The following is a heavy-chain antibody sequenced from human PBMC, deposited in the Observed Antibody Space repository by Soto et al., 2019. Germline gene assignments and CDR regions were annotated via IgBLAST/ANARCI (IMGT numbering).Heavy chain of an antibody. V-gene: IGHV5-51*01. J-gene: IGHJ3*02. Sequence: PGESLKISCKGSGYSFSTYWIGWVRQMPGKGLEWMGIVFPGDSDTIYSPSFQGQVTISADRSINTAYLQWSSLKASDTAMYYCARHVRSGYTSGDHAFDIWGQGTMVTVSS. CDR1: GYSFSTYW. CDR3: ARHVRSGYTSGDHAFDI. D-gene: IGHD5-18*01. CDR2: VFPGDSDT.